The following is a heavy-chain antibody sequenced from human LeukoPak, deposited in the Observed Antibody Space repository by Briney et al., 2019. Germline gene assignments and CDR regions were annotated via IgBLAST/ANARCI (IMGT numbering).Heavy chain of an antibody. Sequence: GGSLRLSCAASGFTFNSYAMSWVRQAPGKGLEWVSAISGSGGSTYYADSVKGRFTISRDNSKNTLYLQMNSLRAEDTAVYYCARDPIIIVATIPGTFDIWGQGTMVTVSS. CDR3: ARDPIIIVATIPGTFDI. CDR1: GFTFNSYA. D-gene: IGHD5-12*01. V-gene: IGHV3-23*01. CDR2: ISGSGGST. J-gene: IGHJ3*02.